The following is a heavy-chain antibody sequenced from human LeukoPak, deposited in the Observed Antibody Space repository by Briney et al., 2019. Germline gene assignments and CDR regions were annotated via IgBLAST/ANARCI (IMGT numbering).Heavy chain of an antibody. V-gene: IGHV3-21*04. CDR3: ARAPYYYGRLGGMDV. D-gene: IGHD3-10*01. J-gene: IGHJ6*02. CDR2: ISSSSSYI. Sequence: PSETLSLTCAVSGGSISSSNWWSWVRQAPGKGLEWVSSISSSSSYIYYADSVKGRFTISRDNAKNSLYLQMNSLRAEDTAVYYCARAPYYYGRLGGMDVWGQGTTVTVSS. CDR1: GGSISSSN.